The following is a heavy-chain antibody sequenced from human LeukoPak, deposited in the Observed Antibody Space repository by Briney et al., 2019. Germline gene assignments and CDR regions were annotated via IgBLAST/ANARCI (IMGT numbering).Heavy chain of an antibody. D-gene: IGHD1-26*01. Sequence: GVSLRLSCVSSGFTIGTAWMSWVRQAPGKGLEWVAVISYDGSNKYYADSVKGRFTISRDNSKNTLYLQMNSLRAEDTAVYYCAKDRSGSYLLGYWGQGTLVTVSS. V-gene: IGHV3-30*18. CDR2: ISYDGSNK. CDR3: AKDRSGSYLLGY. J-gene: IGHJ4*02. CDR1: GFTIGTAW.